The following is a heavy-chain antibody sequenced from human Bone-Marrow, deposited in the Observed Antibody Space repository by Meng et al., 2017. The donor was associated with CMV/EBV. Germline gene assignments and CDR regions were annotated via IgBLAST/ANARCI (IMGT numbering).Heavy chain of an antibody. J-gene: IGHJ6*02. CDR3: ARDRGSGYAGYYYYYGMDV. CDR2: INPNSGGT. D-gene: IGHD5-12*01. Sequence: ASVKVSCKASGYTFTGYYMHWVRQAPGQGLEWMGWINPNSGGTNYAQKFQGRVTMTRDTSISTAYMELSRLRSDDTAVYYCARDRGSGYAGYYYYYGMDVWGQGTTVTVSS. CDR1: GYTFTGYY. V-gene: IGHV1-2*02.